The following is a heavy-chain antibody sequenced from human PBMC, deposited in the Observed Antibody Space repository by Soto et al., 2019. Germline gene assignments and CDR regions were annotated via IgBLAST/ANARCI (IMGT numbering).Heavy chain of an antibody. J-gene: IGHJ4*02. D-gene: IGHD1-26*01. V-gene: IGHV3-23*01. CDR3: AARWELRDYFDY. CDR2: ISGSGGST. CDR1: GFTFSSYA. Sequence: PGGSLRLSCAASGFTFSSYAMSWVRQAPGKGLEWVSAISGSGGSTYYADSVKGRFTISRDNSKNTLYLQMNSLRAEDTAVYYCAARWELRDYFDYWGQGTLVTVSS.